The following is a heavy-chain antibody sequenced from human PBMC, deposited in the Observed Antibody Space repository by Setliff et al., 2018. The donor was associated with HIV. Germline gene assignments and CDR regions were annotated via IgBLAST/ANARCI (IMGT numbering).Heavy chain of an antibody. CDR2: VYQTGMT. Sequence: PPETLSLTCAVAGGSISTRDWWTEVRQHPGKGVEWIGAVYQTGMTNYNPSLKSRAIMSTDTSKNQFSLKLSSVTAADTAVYYCARDCSGCNYHSGGGYDTFDFWGQGTRVT. CDR3: ARDCSGCNYHSGGGYDTFDF. J-gene: IGHJ3*01. CDR1: GGSISTRDW. D-gene: IGHD2-15*01. V-gene: IGHV4-4*03.